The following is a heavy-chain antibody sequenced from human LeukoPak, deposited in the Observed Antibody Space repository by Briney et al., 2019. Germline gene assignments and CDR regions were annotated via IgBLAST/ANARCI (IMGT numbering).Heavy chain of an antibody. D-gene: IGHD3-22*01. J-gene: IGHJ4*02. Sequence: GGSLRLSCAASGFTFSSYSMNWVRQAPGKGLEWVSSISSSSSYIYYADSVKGRFTISRDNAKNSLYLQMNSLRAEDTAVYYCARDRGEYYYDSSGFSSWGQGTLVTVSS. CDR2: ISSSSSYI. CDR3: ARDRGEYYYDSSGFSS. CDR1: GFTFSSYS. V-gene: IGHV3-21*01.